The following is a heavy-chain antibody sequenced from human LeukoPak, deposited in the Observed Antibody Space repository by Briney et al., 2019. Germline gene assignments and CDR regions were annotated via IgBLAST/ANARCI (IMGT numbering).Heavy chain of an antibody. D-gene: IGHD1-26*01. CDR1: GFTFSGYS. Sequence: GGSLRLSCAASGFTFSGYSMHWVRQAPGTGQAWVSLIRSDGSITTYSDSVNGRFTISRDTVKNTLYLQMNSLRAEDTAVYYCARDGRSGNFDKWGQGTLVSVSS. CDR3: ARDGRSGNFDK. J-gene: IGHJ4*02. CDR2: IRSDGSIT. V-gene: IGHV3-74*01.